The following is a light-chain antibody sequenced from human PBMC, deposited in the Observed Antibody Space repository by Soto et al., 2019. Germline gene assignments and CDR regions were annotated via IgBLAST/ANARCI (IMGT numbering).Light chain of an antibody. Sequence: EIVMTQSPATLSVSPGDSATLSCRASQSVSSSLAWYQQIPGQAPRLLIYDASTRATGIPARFGGSGSGTEFTLTISSLQSEDFAVYYCQKYNNWPPLTFGGGTKVELK. CDR3: QKYNNWPPLT. CDR1: QSVSSS. CDR2: DAS. V-gene: IGKV3-15*01. J-gene: IGKJ4*01.